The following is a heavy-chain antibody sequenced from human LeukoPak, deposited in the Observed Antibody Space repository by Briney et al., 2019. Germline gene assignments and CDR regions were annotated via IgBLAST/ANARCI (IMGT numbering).Heavy chain of an antibody. V-gene: IGHV3-72*01. J-gene: IGHJ1*01. CDR3: AEGFFQH. Sequence: PGGSLRLSCAASGFIISDHFIDWVRQAPGKGLEWVGRSRNKAERYTTQYAASVEGRFTISRDDSKNSLFLQMNSLKTEDTAVYYCAEGFFQHWGQGTLVTVAS. CDR1: GFIISDHF. CDR2: SRNKAERYTT.